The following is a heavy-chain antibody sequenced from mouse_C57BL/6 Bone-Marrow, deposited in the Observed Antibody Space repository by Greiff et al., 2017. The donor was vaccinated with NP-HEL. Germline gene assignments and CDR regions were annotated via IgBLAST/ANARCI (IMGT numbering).Heavy chain of an antibody. V-gene: IGHV1-62-2*01. CDR1: GYTFTEYT. D-gene: IGHD1-1*01. Sequence: QVQLKQSGAELVKPGASVKLSCKASGYTFTEYTIHWVKQRSGQGLEWIGWFYPGSGSIKYNEKFKDKATLTADKSSSTVYIELSRLTSEDSAVYFCARHERDYYGSSYLFAYWGQGTLVTVSA. J-gene: IGHJ3*01. CDR2: FYPGSGSI. CDR3: ARHERDYYGSSYLFAY.